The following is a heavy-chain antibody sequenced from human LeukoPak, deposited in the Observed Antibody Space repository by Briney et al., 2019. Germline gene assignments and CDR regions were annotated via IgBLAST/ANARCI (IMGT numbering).Heavy chain of an antibody. V-gene: IGHV4-39*01. CDR1: GGSISSSSYY. Sequence: SETLSLTCTVSGGSISSSSYYWDWVRQPPGKGLEWIGNVHYGGNTFYNSSLESRVTISVDMSKNQFSLKLSSLTAADTAVYYCARQRADYFYHYLDVWGKGTSVTVSS. CDR3: ARQRADYFYHYLDV. J-gene: IGHJ6*03. CDR2: VHYGGNT.